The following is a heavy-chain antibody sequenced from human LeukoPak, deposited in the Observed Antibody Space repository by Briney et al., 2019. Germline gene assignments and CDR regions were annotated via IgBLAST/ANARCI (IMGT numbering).Heavy chain of an antibody. Sequence: SETLSLTCAVSGGSISSGGYSWSWIRQPPGKSLEWIGYIYHSGSTYYNPSLKSRVTISVDRSKNQFSLKLSSVTAAVTAVYYCARLDAGDAFDIWGQGTMVTVSS. CDR3: ARLDAGDAFDI. CDR1: GGSISSGGYS. D-gene: IGHD6-13*01. CDR2: IYHSGST. V-gene: IGHV4-30-2*01. J-gene: IGHJ3*02.